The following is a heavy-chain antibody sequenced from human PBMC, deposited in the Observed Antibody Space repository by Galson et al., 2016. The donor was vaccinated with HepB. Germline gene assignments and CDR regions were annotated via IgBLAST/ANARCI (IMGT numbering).Heavy chain of an antibody. CDR1: GFTFSSYS. D-gene: IGHD3-16*01. CDR3: ARDRGGGAPKLVIFVY. Sequence: SLRLSCAASGFTFSSYSMHWVRQAPGKGLEWVSSISYSSSYMPYADAVKGRFTISRDNAKNSLYLQMNSLGAEDTAVYFCARDRGGGAPKLVIFVYWGQGTLVTVSS. CDR2: ISYSSSYM. V-gene: IGHV3-21*01. J-gene: IGHJ4*02.